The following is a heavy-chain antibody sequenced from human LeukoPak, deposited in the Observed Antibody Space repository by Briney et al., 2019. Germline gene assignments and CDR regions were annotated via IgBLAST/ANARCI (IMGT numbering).Heavy chain of an antibody. V-gene: IGHV1-46*01. CDR3: IREYEGGYFDY. Sequence: ASVKVSCKTSGYTFTDYYIHWERQSPGQGLEWIGIIYPSVDTTDSSQKFKGRVTVTRDTSTSTVYMELWTLRSEDTAIYYCIREYEGGYFDYWGQGTLVTVSS. CDR2: IYPSVDTT. J-gene: IGHJ4*02. D-gene: IGHD2-8*01. CDR1: GYTFTDYY.